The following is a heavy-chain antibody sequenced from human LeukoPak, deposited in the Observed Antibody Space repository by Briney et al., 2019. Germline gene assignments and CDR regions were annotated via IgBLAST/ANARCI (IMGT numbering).Heavy chain of an antibody. J-gene: IGHJ6*03. CDR2: IXXXGGST. CDR1: GFTFXSYX. Sequence: GFTFXSYXXXGVREAXGKGXXXGXDIXXXGGSTYYADSVKRPFTISRDNSKNTLYLQMNSLRAEDTAVYYCAKADGYSYGQYYYYYYYMDVWGKGTTVTVSS. CDR3: AKADGYSYGQYYYYYYYMDV. V-gene: IGHV3-23*01. D-gene: IGHD5-18*01.